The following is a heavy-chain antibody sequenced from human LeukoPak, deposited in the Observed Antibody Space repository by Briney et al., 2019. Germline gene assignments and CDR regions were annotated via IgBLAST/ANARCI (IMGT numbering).Heavy chain of an antibody. CDR2: IRSKANNYAT. Sequence: PGGSLRLSCAASGFTFSGSAMHWVRQASGKGLEWVGRIRSKANNYATAYAASVKGRFTISRDDLKNTAYLQMNSLKTEDTAVYYCTRLGVAADDAFDFWGLGTKVTVSS. V-gene: IGHV3-73*01. J-gene: IGHJ3*01. D-gene: IGHD2-15*01. CDR3: TRLGVAADDAFDF. CDR1: GFTFSGSA.